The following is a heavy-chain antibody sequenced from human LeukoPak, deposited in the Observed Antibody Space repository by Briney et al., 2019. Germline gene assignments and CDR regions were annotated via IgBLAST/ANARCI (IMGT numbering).Heavy chain of an antibody. D-gene: IGHD3-22*01. J-gene: IGHJ4*02. V-gene: IGHV3-13*01. CDR1: GFTFSSYD. CDR2: IGTAGDT. CDR3: ARSLRYYYDSSGYYYYFDY. Sequence: GGSLRLSCAASGFTFSSYDMHWGRQATGKGLEWVSAIGTAGDTYYPGSVKGRFTISRENAKNSLYLQMNSLRAGDTAVYYCARSLRYYYDSSGYYYYFDYWGQGTLVTVSS.